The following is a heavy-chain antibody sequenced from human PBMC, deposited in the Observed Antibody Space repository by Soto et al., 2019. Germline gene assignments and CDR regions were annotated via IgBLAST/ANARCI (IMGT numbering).Heavy chain of an antibody. V-gene: IGHV3-23*01. CDR3: AKVGDTYYAFWSGYYENDY. Sequence: EVQLLESGGGLVQPGGSLRLSCAASGFTFSSYAMSWVRQAPGKGLEWVSAISGSGGSTYYADSVKGRFTISRDNSKNTLYLQMNSMRAEDTAVYYCAKVGDTYYAFWSGYYENDYWGHGTLVTVSS. J-gene: IGHJ4*01. CDR1: GFTFSSYA. CDR2: ISGSGGST. D-gene: IGHD3-3*01.